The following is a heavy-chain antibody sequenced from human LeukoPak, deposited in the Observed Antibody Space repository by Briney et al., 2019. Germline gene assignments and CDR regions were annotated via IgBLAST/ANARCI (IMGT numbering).Heavy chain of an antibody. D-gene: IGHD1-26*01. V-gene: IGHV3-74*01. J-gene: IGHJ4*02. CDR3: VRDRYGSYDY. CDR2: ISSDGTTT. CDR1: GFTFTSYW. Sequence: GGSLRLSCAASGFTFTSYWMHWVRQAPGKGLVWVSHISSDGTTTACADSMKGRFTISRDNAKSTLYLQINSLRDEDTAVYYCVRDRYGSYDYWGQGTLDTVSS.